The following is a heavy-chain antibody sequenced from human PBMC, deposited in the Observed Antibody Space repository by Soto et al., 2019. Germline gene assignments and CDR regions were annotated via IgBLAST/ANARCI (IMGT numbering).Heavy chain of an antibody. CDR3: ARHNWATVDLFSDLDV. D-gene: IGHD7-27*01. V-gene: IGHV4-59*08. CDR2: LNYGGAT. J-gene: IGHJ6*04. Sequence: QVQLQESGPGLVKPSETLSLSCSVSGVSINDYYWSWIRQPPGKGLEWIGFLNYGGATNYNPPLRSGVAISGATSKNQVSLKVASVTAADTAVYCCARHNWATVDLFSDLDVWGTGTTVTGSP. CDR1: GVSINDYY.